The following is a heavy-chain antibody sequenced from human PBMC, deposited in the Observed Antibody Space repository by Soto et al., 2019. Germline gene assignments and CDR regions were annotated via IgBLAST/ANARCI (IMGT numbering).Heavy chain of an antibody. Sequence: GASLKVSCKASGYTFTSYGISWVRQAPGQGLEWMGWISAYNGNTNYAQKLQGRVTMTTDTSTSTAYMELRSLRSDDTAVYYCARRGTTKYDFWSGYYGNNWFDPWGQGTLVTVSS. CDR2: ISAYNGNT. CDR1: GYTFTSYG. J-gene: IGHJ5*02. V-gene: IGHV1-18*01. D-gene: IGHD3-3*01. CDR3: ARRGTTKYDFWSGYYGNNWFDP.